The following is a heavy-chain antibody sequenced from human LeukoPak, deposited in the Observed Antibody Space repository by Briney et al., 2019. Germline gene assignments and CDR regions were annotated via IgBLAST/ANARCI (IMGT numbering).Heavy chain of an antibody. CDR2: ISGSGGST. J-gene: IGHJ4*02. Sequence: GGSLRLSCAASGFTFSSYAMGWVRQAPGKGLEWVSAISGSGGSTYYADSVKGRFTISRDNSKNTLYLQMNSLRAEDTAVYYCAKDKRRITIFGVVIIPTFDYWGQGTLVTVSS. D-gene: IGHD3-3*01. V-gene: IGHV3-23*01. CDR3: AKDKRRITIFGVVIIPTFDY. CDR1: GFTFSSYA.